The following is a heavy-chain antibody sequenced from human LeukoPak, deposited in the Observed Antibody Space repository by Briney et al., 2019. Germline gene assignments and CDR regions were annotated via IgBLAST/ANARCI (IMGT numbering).Heavy chain of an antibody. CDR3: ARDNLYYYGSGSYAFDI. CDR2: ISSSSSYI. V-gene: IGHV3-21*01. D-gene: IGHD3-10*01. CDR1: GFTFSSYS. J-gene: IGHJ3*02. Sequence: GGSLRLSCAASGFTFSSYSMNWVRQAPGKGLEWVSSISSSSSYIYYADSVKGRFTISKDNAKNSLYLQMNSLRAEDTAVYYCARDNLYYYGSGSYAFDIWGQGTMVTVSS.